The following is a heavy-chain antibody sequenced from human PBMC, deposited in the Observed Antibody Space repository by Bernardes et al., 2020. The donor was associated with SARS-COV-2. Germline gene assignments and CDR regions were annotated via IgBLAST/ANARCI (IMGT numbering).Heavy chain of an antibody. V-gene: IGHV1-18*01. CDR1: GYTFISYS. J-gene: IGHJ4*02. CDR2: ISSYNGNT. CDR3: ARDTDYRLEGFDY. Sequence: SVKVSCKASGYTFISYSLNWVRQAPGQGLEWMGWISSYNGNTKYAQKFQGRVTMTTDTSTRTAYMELRSLKSDDTAVYYCARDTDYRLEGFDYWGQGTLVTVSS. D-gene: IGHD1-1*01.